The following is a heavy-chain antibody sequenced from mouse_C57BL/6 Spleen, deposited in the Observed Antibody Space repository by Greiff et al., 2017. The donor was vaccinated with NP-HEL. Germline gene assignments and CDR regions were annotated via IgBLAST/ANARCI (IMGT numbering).Heavy chain of an antibody. V-gene: IGHV1-81*01. CDR3: ARCLGRSYFDV. CDR1: GYTFTSYG. D-gene: IGHD4-1*01. Sequence: VKVVESGAELARPGASVKLSCKASGYTFTSYGISWVKQRTGQGLEWIGEIYPRSGNTYYNEKFKGKATLTADKSSSTAYMELRSLTSEDSAVYFCARCLGRSYFDVWGTGTTVTVSS. CDR2: IYPRSGNT. J-gene: IGHJ1*03.